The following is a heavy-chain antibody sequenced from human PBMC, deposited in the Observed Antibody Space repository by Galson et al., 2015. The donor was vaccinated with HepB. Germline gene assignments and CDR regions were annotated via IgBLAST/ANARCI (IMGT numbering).Heavy chain of an antibody. V-gene: IGHV1-2*06. D-gene: IGHD3-3*01. CDR3: ASGGRDGGYYDAYYYYYMDV. Sequence: SVKVSCKASGYTFTGYYMHWVRQAPGQGLEWMGRINPNSGGTNYAQKFQGRVTMTRDTSISTAYMELSRLRSDDTAVYYCASGGRDGGYYDAYYYYYMDVWGKGTTVTASS. CDR2: INPNSGGT. J-gene: IGHJ6*03. CDR1: GYTFTGYY.